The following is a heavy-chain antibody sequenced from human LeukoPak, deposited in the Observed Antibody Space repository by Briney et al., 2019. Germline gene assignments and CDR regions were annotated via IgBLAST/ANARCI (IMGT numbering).Heavy chain of an antibody. J-gene: IGHJ4*02. Sequence: SETLSLTCTVSGGSISSSSYYWGWIRQHPGKGLEWIGSIYYSGSTYYNPSLKSRVTISVDTSKNQFSLKLSSVTAADTAVYYCARVRYLLSRGWPFDYWGQGTLVTVSS. V-gene: IGHV4-39*01. CDR1: GGSISSSSYY. CDR3: ARVRYLLSRGWPFDY. D-gene: IGHD6-19*01. CDR2: IYYSGST.